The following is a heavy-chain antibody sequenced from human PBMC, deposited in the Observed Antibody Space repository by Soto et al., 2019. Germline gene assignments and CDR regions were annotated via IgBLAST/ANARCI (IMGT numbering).Heavy chain of an antibody. J-gene: IGHJ6*02. CDR3: ARSPYGGYDWWRYYYGMDG. CDR2: TYYRSKWYN. CDR1: GDSVSSNSAA. D-gene: IGHD5-12*01. Sequence: PSQTLSLTCAISGDSVSSNSAAWNWIRQSPSRGLEWLGRTYYRSKWYNDYAVSVKSRITIKPDTSKNQFSLQLNSVTPEDTAVYYCARSPYGGYDWWRYYYGMDGWGQGTTVTVSS. V-gene: IGHV6-1*01.